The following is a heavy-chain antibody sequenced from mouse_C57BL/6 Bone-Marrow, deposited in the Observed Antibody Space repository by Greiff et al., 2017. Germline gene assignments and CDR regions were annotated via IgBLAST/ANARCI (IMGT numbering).Heavy chain of an antibody. J-gene: IGHJ3*01. Sequence: VQLQQSGAELVRPGASVKLSCKASGYTFPDSYITWVKQRPGQGLEWIARIFPGSGNTYYNEKFKGKATLTAEKSSSTAYMQLSSLTSEDSAVYFCAREGSMDGYSFAYWGQGTLVTVSA. CDR3: AREGSMDGYSFAY. CDR1: GYTFPDSY. CDR2: IFPGSGNT. V-gene: IGHV1-76*01. D-gene: IGHD2-3*01.